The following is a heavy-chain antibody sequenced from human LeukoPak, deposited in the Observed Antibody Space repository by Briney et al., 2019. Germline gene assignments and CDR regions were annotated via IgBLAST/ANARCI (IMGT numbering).Heavy chain of an antibody. V-gene: IGHV4-59*12. Sequence: PSETLSLTCTVSGGSISSYSWSWIRQPPGKGLEWIGYISYSGSTNYNPSLKSRVTISVDTSKNQFSLKLSSVTAAGTAVYYCARDQYCSGGSCYWFDPWGQGTLVTVSS. CDR2: ISYSGST. D-gene: IGHD2-15*01. CDR1: GGSISSYS. J-gene: IGHJ5*02. CDR3: ARDQYCSGGSCYWFDP.